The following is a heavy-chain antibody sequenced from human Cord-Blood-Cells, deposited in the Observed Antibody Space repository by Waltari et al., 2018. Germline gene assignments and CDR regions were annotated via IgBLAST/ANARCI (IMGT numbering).Heavy chain of an antibody. Sequence: QLQLQESGPGLVKPSETLSLTCTVSGGSISSSSYYWGWIRQPPGKGLEWIGSIYYGRSTYYNPSLKSRVTISVDTAKNQFSLKLSSVTAADTAVYYCARLYYDFWSGYYFDYWGQGTLVTVSS. J-gene: IGHJ4*02. CDR3: ARLYYDFWSGYYFDY. V-gene: IGHV4-39*01. CDR1: GGSISSSSYY. CDR2: IYYGRST. D-gene: IGHD3-3*01.